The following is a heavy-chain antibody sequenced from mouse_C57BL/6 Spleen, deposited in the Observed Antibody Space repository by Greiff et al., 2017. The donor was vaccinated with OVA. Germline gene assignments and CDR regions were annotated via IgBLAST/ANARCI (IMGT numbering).Heavy chain of an antibody. Sequence: DVHLVESGEGLVKPGGSLKLSCAASGFTFSSYAMSWVRQTPEKRLEWVAYISSGGDYIYYADTVKGRFTISRDNARNTLYLQMSSLKSEDTAMYYCTTYYSNYKEGYYAMDYWGQGTSVTVSS. V-gene: IGHV5-9-1*02. CDR1: GFTFSSYA. J-gene: IGHJ4*01. CDR2: ISSGGDYI. CDR3: TTYYSNYKEGYYAMDY. D-gene: IGHD2-5*01.